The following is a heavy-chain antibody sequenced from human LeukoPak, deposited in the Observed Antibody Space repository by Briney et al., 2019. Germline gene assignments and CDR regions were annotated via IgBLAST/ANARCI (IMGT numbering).Heavy chain of an antibody. CDR1: GGSISSYY. D-gene: IGHD3/OR15-3a*01. J-gene: IGHJ5*02. CDR3: ARDGVAEDLDTNNWFDP. Sequence: PSETLSLTCTVSGGSISSYYWSWIRQPPGKGLEWIGYIYYSGSTNYNPSLKSRVTMSVDTSKNQFSLKLSSVTAADTAVYYCARDGVAEDLDTNNWFDPWGQGTLVTVSS. V-gene: IGHV4-59*01. CDR2: IYYSGST.